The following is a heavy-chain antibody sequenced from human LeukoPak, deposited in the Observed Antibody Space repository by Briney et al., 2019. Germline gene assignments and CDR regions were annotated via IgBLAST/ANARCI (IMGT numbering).Heavy chain of an antibody. CDR3: ARHGYCGGDCFYGEFDY. J-gene: IGHJ4*02. Sequence: GESLKISCRGSGYGFPDYWIGWVRRMPGKGPEWMGTINPADSEAKYNPSFQGRVTISADKSIYTAYLQWSSLKASDTAMYYCARHGYCGGDCFYGEFDYWGQGVLVTVSS. D-gene: IGHD2-21*02. CDR2: INPADSEA. V-gene: IGHV5-51*01. CDR1: GYGFPDYW.